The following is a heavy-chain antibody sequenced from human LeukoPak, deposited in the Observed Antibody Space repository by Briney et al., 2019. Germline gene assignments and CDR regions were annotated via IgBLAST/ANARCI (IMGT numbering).Heavy chain of an antibody. CDR3: ARRRGLSVWYFDL. CDR2: IYPGDSNT. Sequence: GGSLKISCKGSGYSFTSYWIGWVRQMPGKGLEWMGIIYPGDSNTRYSPSFQGQVTISADKSISTAYLQWSSLKASDTAMYYCARRRGLSVWYFDLWGRGTLVTVSS. V-gene: IGHV5-51*01. CDR1: GYSFTSYW. D-gene: IGHD2-15*01. J-gene: IGHJ2*01.